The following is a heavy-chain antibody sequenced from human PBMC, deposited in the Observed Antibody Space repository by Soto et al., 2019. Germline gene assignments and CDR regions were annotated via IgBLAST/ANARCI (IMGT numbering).Heavy chain of an antibody. Sequence: SVKVSCKACGGTFSSYAISWVRQAPGQGLEWVGWIIAFFGTANYAQKFQGRVTMTADTSTSTAYMELRSLRSDDTAVYYCARGPTDDGYSYGQYYFDYWGQGTLVTVSS. CDR1: GGTFSSYA. CDR2: IIAFFGTA. J-gene: IGHJ4*02. V-gene: IGHV1-69*06. CDR3: ARGPTDDGYSYGQYYFDY. D-gene: IGHD5-18*01.